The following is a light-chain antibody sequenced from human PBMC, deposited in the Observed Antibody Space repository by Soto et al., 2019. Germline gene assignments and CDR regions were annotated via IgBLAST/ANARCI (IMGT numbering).Light chain of an antibody. V-gene: IGKV3-20*01. J-gene: IGKJ5*01. CDR3: QQYVISVT. CDR2: GAS. CDR1: QSISGNY. Sequence: LSAMASQSISGNYLAWYQQKPGQAPRLLIYGASNRATGIPERFSGSGSGTDFTLTISRLEPQDSAMYYCQQYVISVTFGQGTRLEIK.